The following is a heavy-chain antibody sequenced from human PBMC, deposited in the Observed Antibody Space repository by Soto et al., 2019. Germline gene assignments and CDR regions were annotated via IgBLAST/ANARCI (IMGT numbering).Heavy chain of an antibody. J-gene: IGHJ6*02. D-gene: IGHD3-16*01. V-gene: IGHV4-59*01. CDR1: GGSISSYY. CDR3: AKGGDYGFDYGMDV. CDR2: TYNSGST. Sequence: PSETLSLTCTVSGGSISSYYWSWIRQPPGKGLEWIGYTYNSGSTNYSPSLKSRVTISVDTSKNQFSLRLSSVTAADTAVYYCAKGGDYGFDYGMDVWGQGTTVTVSS.